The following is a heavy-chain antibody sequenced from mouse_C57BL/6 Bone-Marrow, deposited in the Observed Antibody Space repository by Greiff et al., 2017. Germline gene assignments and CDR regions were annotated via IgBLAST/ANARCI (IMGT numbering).Heavy chain of an antibody. J-gene: IGHJ2*01. D-gene: IGHD1-1*02. CDR2: IYPGDGDT. V-gene: IGHV1-80*01. CDR1: GYAFSSYW. CDR3: AREGSGRSFDY. Sequence: VQLVESGAELVKPGASVKISCKASGYAFSSYWMNWVKQRPGKGLEWIGQIYPGDGDTNYNGKFKGKATLTADKSSSTAYMQLSSLTSEDSAVYFCAREGSGRSFDYWGQGTTLTVSS.